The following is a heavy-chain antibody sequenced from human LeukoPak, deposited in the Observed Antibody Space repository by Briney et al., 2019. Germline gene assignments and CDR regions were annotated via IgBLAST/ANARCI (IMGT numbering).Heavy chain of an antibody. CDR2: TYYRSKWYN. CDR1: GDSVSSNDAA. J-gene: IGHJ5*02. D-gene: IGHD3-10*01. Sequence: SQTLSLTCAISGDSVSSNDAAWNWIRQSPSRGLEWLGRTYYRSKWYNDYAVSVKSRITINPDTSKNQFSLQLNSVTPEDTAVYYCARARVSFGELLWFDPWGQGTLVTVSS. CDR3: ARARVSFGELLWFDP. V-gene: IGHV6-1*01.